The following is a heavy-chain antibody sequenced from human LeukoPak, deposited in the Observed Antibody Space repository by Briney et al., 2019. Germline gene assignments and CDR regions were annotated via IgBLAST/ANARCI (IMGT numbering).Heavy chain of an antibody. Sequence: GGSLRLSCAATGFSFKDYAMHWVRQIPGKGLEWVSAISWNGGSTAYADSVKGRFTISRDNAKNSLFLQLSNLRPEDTALYYCAKHLRATNTFTFFGLDVWGQGTTVTVSS. V-gene: IGHV3-9*01. CDR3: AKHLRATNTFTFFGLDV. D-gene: IGHD1-26*01. J-gene: IGHJ6*02. CDR1: GFSFKDYA. CDR2: ISWNGGST.